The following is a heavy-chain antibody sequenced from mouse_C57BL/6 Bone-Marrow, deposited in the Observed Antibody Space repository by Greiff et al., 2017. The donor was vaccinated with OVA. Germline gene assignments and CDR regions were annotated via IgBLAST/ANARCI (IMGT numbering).Heavy chain of an antibody. CDR1: GFNIKDDY. V-gene: IGHV14-4*01. J-gene: IGHJ4*01. CDR3: TTERVITTVMDY. D-gene: IGHD1-1*01. Sequence: VQLQQSGAELVRPGASVKLSCTASGFNIKDDYMHWVKQRPEQGLEWIGWIDPENGDTEYASKFQGKATITADTSSNTAYLQLSSLTSEDTAVYYCTTERVITTVMDYWGQGTSVTVSS. CDR2: IDPENGDT.